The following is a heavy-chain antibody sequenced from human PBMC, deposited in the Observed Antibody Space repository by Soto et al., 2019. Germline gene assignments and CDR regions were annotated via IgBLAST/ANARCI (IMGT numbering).Heavy chain of an antibody. CDR1: GDSVSSNSAA. Sequence: TLSLTCAISGDSVSSNSAAWNWIRQSPSRGLEWLGRTYYRSKWYNDYAVSVKSRITNNPDTSKNQFSLQLNSVTPEDTAVYYCARDGNTMVRGVIIEGWFDPWGQGTLVTSPQ. J-gene: IGHJ5*02. D-gene: IGHD3-10*01. V-gene: IGHV6-1*01. CDR3: ARDGNTMVRGVIIEGWFDP. CDR2: TYYRSKWYN.